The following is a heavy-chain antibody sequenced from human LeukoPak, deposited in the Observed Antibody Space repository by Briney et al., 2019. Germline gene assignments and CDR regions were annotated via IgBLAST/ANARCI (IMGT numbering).Heavy chain of an antibody. D-gene: IGHD3-10*01. CDR3: AVLWFGELLSPFDY. CDR1: GYTFTGYY. CDR2: INPNSGGT. V-gene: IGHV1-2*02. J-gene: IGHJ4*02. Sequence: ASVKVSCKASGYTFTGYYMYWVRQAPGQGLEWMGWINPNSGGTNYAQKFQGRVTMTRDTSISTAYMELSRLRSDDTAVYYCAVLWFGELLSPFDYWGQGTLVTVSS.